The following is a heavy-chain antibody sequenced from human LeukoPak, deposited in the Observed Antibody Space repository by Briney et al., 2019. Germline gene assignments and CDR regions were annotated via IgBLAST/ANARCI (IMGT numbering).Heavy chain of an antibody. Sequence: SETLSLTRAVYGGYFSGYYWSWLRQPPGKGLQWIGEINHSGSTNYKPSLKSRVTISVDTSRNQFSLKVNSVTAAETAVYYCARGAPKEIQLWLRLRGVAFDIWGQGTMVTVSA. J-gene: IGHJ3*02. CDR2: INHSGST. CDR1: GGYFSGYY. D-gene: IGHD5-18*01. CDR3: ARGAPKEIQLWLRLRGVAFDI. V-gene: IGHV4-34*01.